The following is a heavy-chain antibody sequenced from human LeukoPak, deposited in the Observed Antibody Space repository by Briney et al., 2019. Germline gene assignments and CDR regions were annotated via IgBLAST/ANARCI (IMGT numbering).Heavy chain of an antibody. CDR1: GFTFSSYW. CDR2: IKQDGSEK. V-gene: IGHV3-7*04. Sequence: GGSLRLSCAASGFTFSSYWMSWVRQAPGKGLEWVANIKQDGSEKYYVDSVRGRFTISRDNAKNSLYLQMNSLRADDTAVYYCARALAVAGTGGFDPWGQGTLVTVSS. J-gene: IGHJ5*02. CDR3: ARALAVAGTGGFDP. D-gene: IGHD6-19*01.